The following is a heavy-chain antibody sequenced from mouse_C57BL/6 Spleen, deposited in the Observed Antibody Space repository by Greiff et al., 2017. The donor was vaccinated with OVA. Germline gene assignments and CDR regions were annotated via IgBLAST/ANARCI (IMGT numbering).Heavy chain of an antibody. CDR2: ISDGGSYT. D-gene: IGHD4-1*02. CDR1: GFTFSSYA. CDR3: ARDSTGSGRDYAMDY. Sequence: EVMLVESGGGLVKPGGSLKLSCAASGFTFSSYAMSWVRQTPEKRLEWVATISDGGSYTYYPDNVKGRFTISRDNAKNNLYLQMSHLKSEDTAMYYCARDSTGSGRDYAMDYWGQGTSVTVSS. V-gene: IGHV5-4*01. J-gene: IGHJ4*01.